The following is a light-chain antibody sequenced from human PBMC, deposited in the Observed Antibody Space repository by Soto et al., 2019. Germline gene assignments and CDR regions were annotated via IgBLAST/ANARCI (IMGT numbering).Light chain of an antibody. CDR2: EVT. CDR1: SGDIGNYNL. J-gene: IGLJ2*01. V-gene: IGLV2-23*02. CDR3: SSYVGSSVFHP. Sequence: QSALTQPASVSGSPGQSITISCSGNSGDIGNYNLVSWYQQHPGKAPKLIIYEVTQRPSGVSVRFSGSKSGNTASLTISGLQAEDEAHYYCSSYVGSSVFHPFGGGTKLTVL.